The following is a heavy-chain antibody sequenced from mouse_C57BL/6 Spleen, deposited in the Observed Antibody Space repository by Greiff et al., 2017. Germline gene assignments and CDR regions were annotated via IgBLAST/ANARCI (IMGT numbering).Heavy chain of an antibody. J-gene: IGHJ1*03. CDR2: ISSGSSTI. CDR3: SRPRGNGNYGWYFDV. CDR1: GFTFSDYG. V-gene: IGHV5-17*01. Sequence: EVQLVESGGGLVKPGGSLKLSCAASGFTFSDYGMHWVRQAPEKGLEWVAYISSGSSTIYYADTVKGRFTISRDNAKNTLFLQMTSLRSEDTAMYYCSRPRGNGNYGWYFDVWGTGTTVTVSS. D-gene: IGHD2-1*01.